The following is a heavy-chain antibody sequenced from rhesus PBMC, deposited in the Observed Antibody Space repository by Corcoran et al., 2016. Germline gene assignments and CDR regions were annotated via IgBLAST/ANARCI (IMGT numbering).Heavy chain of an antibody. J-gene: IGHJ4*01. D-gene: IGHD6-43*01. CDR2: IRRKAYGGKT. CDR1: GFTFSDHY. CDR3: TRDRGSSYVFDY. Sequence: EVQLVESGGGLVQPGGSLRLSCAASGFTFSDHYMYWVRQAPGKGREWGGIIRRKAYGGKTEYSASVKGRFTISRDDSKSIAYLQMSSLKTEDTAVYYCTRDRGSSYVFDYWGQGVLVTVSS. V-gene: IGHV3-184*01.